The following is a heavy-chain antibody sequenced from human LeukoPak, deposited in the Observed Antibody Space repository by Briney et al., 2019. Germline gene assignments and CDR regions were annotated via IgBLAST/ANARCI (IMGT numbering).Heavy chain of an antibody. J-gene: IGHJ6*02. D-gene: IGHD2-2*01. Sequence: PGGSLRLSCAASGFTFSTYSMNWVRQAPGKGLEWVSSISSYSSHIYYGDSVKGRFTISRDNAKNSLFLQMNSLRADDTAVYYCARHSRGYSTSPAGGMDVWGQGTTATVPS. CDR3: ARHSRGYSTSPAGGMDV. V-gene: IGHV3-21*01. CDR2: ISSYSSHI. CDR1: GFTFSTYS.